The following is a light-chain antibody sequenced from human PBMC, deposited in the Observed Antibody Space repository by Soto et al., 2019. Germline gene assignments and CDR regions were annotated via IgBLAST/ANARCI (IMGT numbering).Light chain of an antibody. CDR3: QSYDSSVSGSDV. CDR2: LNSDGSH. J-gene: IGLJ1*01. Sequence: QLVLTQSPSASASLGASVKLTCTLSSGHRSYAIAWHQLQPEKGPRFLMKLNSDGSHTKGDGIPDRFSGSSSGAERYLTITSLLSEDEADYYCQSYDSSVSGSDVFGTGTKLTVL. V-gene: IGLV4-69*01. CDR1: SGHRSYA.